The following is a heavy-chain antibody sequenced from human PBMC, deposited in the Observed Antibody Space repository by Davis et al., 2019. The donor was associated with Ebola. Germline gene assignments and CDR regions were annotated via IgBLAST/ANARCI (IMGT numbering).Heavy chain of an antibody. CDR3: ARDRGGLDIVVVPAARGMDY. D-gene: IGHD2-2*01. CDR2: IKQDGSEK. V-gene: IGHV3-7*01. J-gene: IGHJ4*02. Sequence: PGGSLRLSCAASGFTFSSYWMSWVRQAPGKGLEWVANIKQDGSEKYYVDSVKGRFTISRDNAKNSLYLQMNSLRDEDTAVYYCARDRGGLDIVVVPAARGMDYWGQGTLVTVSS. CDR1: GFTFSSYW.